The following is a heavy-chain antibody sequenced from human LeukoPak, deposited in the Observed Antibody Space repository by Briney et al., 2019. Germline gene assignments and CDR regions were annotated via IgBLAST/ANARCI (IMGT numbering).Heavy chain of an antibody. CDR1: GFTFEDYG. J-gene: IGHJ4*02. V-gene: IGHV3-23*01. CDR3: AISRGVPYYFDY. D-gene: IGHD3-10*01. Sequence: GGSLRLSCATSGFTFEDYGLSWVRQAPGKGLEWVSAISGSGGSTYYADSVKGRFTISRDNSKNTLYLQMNSLRAEDTAVYYCAISRGVPYYFDYWGQGTLVTVSS. CDR2: ISGSGGST.